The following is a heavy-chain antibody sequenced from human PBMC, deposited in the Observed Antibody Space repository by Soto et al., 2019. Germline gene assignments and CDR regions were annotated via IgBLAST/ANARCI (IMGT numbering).Heavy chain of an antibody. D-gene: IGHD3-22*01. J-gene: IGHJ4*02. CDR1: GGSISSSNW. CDR3: ARYYYDSSGYYYYFDY. V-gene: IGHV4-4*02. Sequence: SETLSLTCAVSGGSISSSNWWSWVRQPPGKGLEWIGEIYHSGSTNYNPSLKNRVTISVDKSKNQFSLKLSSVTAADTAVYYCARYYYDSSGYYYYFDYWGQGTLVTVSS. CDR2: IYHSGST.